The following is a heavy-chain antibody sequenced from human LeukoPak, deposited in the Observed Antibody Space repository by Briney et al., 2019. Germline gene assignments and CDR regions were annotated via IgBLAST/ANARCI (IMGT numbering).Heavy chain of an antibody. Sequence: GGFLRLSCAASGFTFSSYSMNWVRQASGKGLEWVSSISSSSSYIYYADSMKGRFTISRDNAKNSLYLQMNSLRAEDTAAYYCARGIPWTMVRGVPLNYFDYWGQGALVTVSS. CDR3: ARGIPWTMVRGVPLNYFDY. V-gene: IGHV3-21*01. CDR2: ISSSSSYI. CDR1: GFTFSSYS. D-gene: IGHD3-10*01. J-gene: IGHJ4*02.